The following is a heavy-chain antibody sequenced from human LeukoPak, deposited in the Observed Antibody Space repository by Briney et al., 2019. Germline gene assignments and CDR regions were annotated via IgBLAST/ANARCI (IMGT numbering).Heavy chain of an antibody. Sequence: QPGGSLRLSCAASGFTFSSYEMNWVRQAPGKGLEWVSYISSSGSTIYYADSVKGRFTISRDNAKNSLSLQMNSLRAEDTALYYCARDISSSRGDFDYWGQGTLVTVSS. V-gene: IGHV3-48*03. D-gene: IGHD6-6*01. J-gene: IGHJ4*02. CDR3: ARDISSSRGDFDY. CDR2: ISSSGSTI. CDR1: GFTFSSYE.